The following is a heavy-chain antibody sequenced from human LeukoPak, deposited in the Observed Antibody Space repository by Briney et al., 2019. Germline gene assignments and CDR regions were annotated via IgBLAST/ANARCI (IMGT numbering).Heavy chain of an antibody. CDR3: ATAGARRRDAFDI. V-gene: IGHV4-59*01. D-gene: IGHD1-1*01. J-gene: IGHJ3*02. CDR2: IFYSGTT. Sequence: PSETLSLTCTVSGDSISGYYWSWIRQPPGKGLEWIGYIFYSGTTNSNPSLRSRVTISIDTSKNQFPLKVSSVTAADTAVYYCATAGARRRDAFDIWGQGTMVTVSS. CDR1: GDSISGYY.